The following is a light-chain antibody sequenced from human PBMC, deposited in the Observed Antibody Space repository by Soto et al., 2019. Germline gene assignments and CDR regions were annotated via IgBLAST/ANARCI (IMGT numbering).Light chain of an antibody. J-gene: IGKJ3*01. CDR1: QSVSSY. CDR3: QQRSNPEGVT. CDR2: DAS. Sequence: EIVLTQSPATLSLPPGERATLSCRASQSVSSYLAWYQQKPGQAPRLLIYDASNRATGIPARFSGSGSGTDFTLTISSLEPEDFAVYYCQQRSNPEGVTFGPGTKVDIK. V-gene: IGKV3-11*01.